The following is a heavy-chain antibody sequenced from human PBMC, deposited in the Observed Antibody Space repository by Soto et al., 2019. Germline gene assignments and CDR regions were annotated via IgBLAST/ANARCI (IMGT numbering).Heavy chain of an antibody. D-gene: IGHD3-22*01. CDR1: GFTFSDYY. Sequence: GGSLRLSCAASGFTFSDYYMSWIRQAPGKGLEWVSYISSSGSTIYYADSVKGRFTISRDNAKNSLYLQMNSLRAEDTAVYYCARENYYDSSGYHSGRHFDYWGQGTLVTVSS. CDR3: ARENYYDSSGYHSGRHFDY. V-gene: IGHV3-11*04. J-gene: IGHJ4*02. CDR2: ISSSGSTI.